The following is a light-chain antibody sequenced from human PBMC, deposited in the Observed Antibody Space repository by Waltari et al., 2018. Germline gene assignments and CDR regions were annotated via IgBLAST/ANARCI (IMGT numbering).Light chain of an antibody. J-gene: IGLJ3*02. V-gene: IGLV3-21*02. CDR3: QVWDSRSDHVV. CDR1: DFESQP. Sequence: SYVVTQPPSVSVAPGQTARISCGGTDFESQPVHWYQQKPGQAPVLVVFDDRFRPSGIPGRFSGSNSGNTATLTINRVEAGDEADYYCQVWDSRSDHVVFGGGTKLTLL. CDR2: DDR.